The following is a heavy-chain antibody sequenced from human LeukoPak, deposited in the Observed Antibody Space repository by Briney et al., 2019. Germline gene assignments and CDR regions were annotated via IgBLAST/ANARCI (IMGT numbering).Heavy chain of an antibody. CDR1: GGTFSSYA. D-gene: IGHD2-2*01. CDR2: IIPISGTT. Sequence: SVKVSCKASGGTFSSYAYSWVGLAPGQGLEWMGGIIPISGTTDYAQKFQGRVTTTADESTSTAYLELSSLGSDDTAVYYCARTAFHCTRAGCYHNWFYSWGQGTLVTVSS. J-gene: IGHJ5*01. V-gene: IGHV1-69*01. CDR3: ARTAFHCTRAGCYHNWFYS.